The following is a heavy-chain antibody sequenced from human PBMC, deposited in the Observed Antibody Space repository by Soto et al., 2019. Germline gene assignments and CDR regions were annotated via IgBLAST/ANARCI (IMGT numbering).Heavy chain of an antibody. CDR3: AKLGGGSSWYYDY. CDR1: GFTFSSYA. J-gene: IGHJ4*02. CDR2: ISGSGGST. D-gene: IGHD6-13*01. V-gene: IGHV3-23*01. Sequence: EVQLLESGGGLVQPGGSLRLSCAASGFTFSSYAMSWVRQAPGKGLEWVSAISGSGGSTYYADSVKGRFTISRDNSKNTLYLQMNSLGAEDTAVYYCAKLGGGSSWYYDYWGQGTLVNVSS.